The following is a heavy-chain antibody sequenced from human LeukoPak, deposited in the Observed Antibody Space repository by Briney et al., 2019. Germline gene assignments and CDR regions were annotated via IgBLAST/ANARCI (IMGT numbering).Heavy chain of an antibody. CDR2: IYTSGST. D-gene: IGHD1-26*01. J-gene: IGHJ4*02. V-gene: IGHV4-61*02. Sequence: SQTLSLTCTVSGGSISSGSYYWSWIRQPAGKGLEWIGRIYTSGSTNCNPSLKSRVTMSVDTSKNRFSLKLSSVTAADTAVYYCARGRYSGTYSLDYWGQGTLVTVSS. CDR1: GGSISSGSYY. CDR3: ARGRYSGTYSLDY.